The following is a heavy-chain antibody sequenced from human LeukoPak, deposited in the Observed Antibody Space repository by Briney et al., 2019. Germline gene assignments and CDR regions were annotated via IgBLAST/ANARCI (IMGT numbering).Heavy chain of an antibody. CDR3: AREVVNYHGSGSFSPRQDYYGMDV. D-gene: IGHD3-10*01. CDR2: ISAHNGNI. CDR1: GHSFGNYG. J-gene: IGHJ6*02. Sequence: ASVKVSCKASGHSFGNYGFSWVRQAPGQGLEWMGRISAHNGNINYARKFQGRLTMTTDTSTTTAYMELRSLRSDDTAVYYCAREVVNYHGSGSFSPRQDYYGMDVWGQGTTVIVSS. V-gene: IGHV1-18*01.